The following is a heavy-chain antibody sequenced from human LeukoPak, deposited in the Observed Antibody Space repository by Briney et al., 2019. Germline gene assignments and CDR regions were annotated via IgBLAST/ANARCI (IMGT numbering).Heavy chain of an antibody. V-gene: IGHV3-48*04. Sequence: GGSLRLSCAASGFTFSSYSMNWVRQAPGKGLEWVSYISSSSSTIYYADSVKDRFTISRDNAKNSLYLQMNSLRAEDTAVYYCARDLGGLNYWGQGTLVTVSS. CDR2: ISSSSSTI. J-gene: IGHJ4*02. CDR1: GFTFSSYS. CDR3: ARDLGGLNY. D-gene: IGHD3-16*01.